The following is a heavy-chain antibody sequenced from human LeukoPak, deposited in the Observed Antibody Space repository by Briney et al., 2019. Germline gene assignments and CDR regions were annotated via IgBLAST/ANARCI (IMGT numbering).Heavy chain of an antibody. CDR2: IYPSHSDT. V-gene: IGHV5-51*01. Sequence: GESLKISCKCSGYRFTSYWIGWVRQMPGKGLEWMGIIYPSHSDTRYSPSVQGQVTISADKSIRTAYLQWSSLKASDTAMYYCARQSPQYSESFWSFVYWAQGTLVTVSS. D-gene: IGHD1-26*01. J-gene: IGHJ4*02. CDR1: GYRFTSYW. CDR3: ARQSPQYSESFWSFVY.